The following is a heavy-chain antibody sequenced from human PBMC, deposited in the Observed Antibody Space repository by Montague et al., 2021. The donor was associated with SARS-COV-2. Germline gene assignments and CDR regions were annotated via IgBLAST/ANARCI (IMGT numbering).Heavy chain of an antibody. Sequence: SETLSLTCAVSGGPSKWWSWVRQPPGKGLEWIGEIYHSGSTNYNPSLKSRVTISVDKSKNQFSLKLSSVTAADTAVYYCARMYYHILTGYYYLDYWGQGTLVTVSS. CDR1: GGPSKW. V-gene: IGHV4-4*02. CDR2: IYHSGST. CDR3: ARMYYHILTGYYYLDY. J-gene: IGHJ4*02. D-gene: IGHD3-9*01.